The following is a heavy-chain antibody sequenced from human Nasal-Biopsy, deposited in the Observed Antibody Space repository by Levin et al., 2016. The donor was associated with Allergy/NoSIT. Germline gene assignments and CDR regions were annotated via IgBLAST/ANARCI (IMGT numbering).Heavy chain of an antibody. D-gene: IGHD2-21*01. CDR3: AREDVVGLLPERGSFDF. J-gene: IGHJ3*01. Sequence: ASVKVSCKASGYTFTTYYLHWLRQAPGQGLEWLGIVNPTSGDSSYAQKFQGRVTMTRDTSTSTIYMVLSSLRSEDAAVYYCAREDVVGLLPERGSFDFWGQGTMVTVSS. CDR1: GYTFTTYY. V-gene: IGHV1-46*01. CDR2: VNPTSGDS.